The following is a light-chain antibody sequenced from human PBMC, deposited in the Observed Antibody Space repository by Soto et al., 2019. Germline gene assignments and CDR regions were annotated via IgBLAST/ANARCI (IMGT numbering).Light chain of an antibody. Sequence: QLVLTQPPSASGTPGQRVTISSSGSSSNIGSNYVYWYQQLPGTAPKLLIYRNNQRPSGVPDRFSGSKSGTSASLAISGLRSEDEADYYCAAWDDSLSAVVFGGGTKLTVL. CDR3: AAWDDSLSAVV. J-gene: IGLJ2*01. CDR1: SSNIGSNY. CDR2: RNN. V-gene: IGLV1-47*01.